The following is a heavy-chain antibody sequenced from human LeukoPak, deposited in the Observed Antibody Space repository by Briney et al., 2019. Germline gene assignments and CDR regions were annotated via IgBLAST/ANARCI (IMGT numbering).Heavy chain of an antibody. CDR3: ARDPYNSGSSYFDY. CDR1: GLTVSSNY. V-gene: IGHV3-53*01. CDR2: IYSGGST. J-gene: IGHJ4*02. D-gene: IGHD3-10*01. Sequence: GGSLRLSCAVSGLTVSSNYMSWVRQAPGKGLEWVSAIYSGGSTFYADSVKGRFTISRDNSKNTLYLQMNSLRAEDTAVYYCARDPYNSGSSYFDYWGQGTLATVSS.